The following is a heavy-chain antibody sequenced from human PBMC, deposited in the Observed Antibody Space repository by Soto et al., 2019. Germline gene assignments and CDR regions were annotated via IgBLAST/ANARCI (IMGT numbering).Heavy chain of an antibody. Sequence: XGSLRLSCSASGVTFSDYYMSWIRQAPGKGLEWVSYISSSGSTIYYADSVKGRFTISRDNAKNSLYLQMNSLRAEDTAVYYCARGGYGDYWDAFDIWGQGKMVTVSS. CDR2: ISSSGSTI. CDR3: ARGGYGDYWDAFDI. CDR1: GVTFSDYY. D-gene: IGHD4-17*01. V-gene: IGHV3-11*01. J-gene: IGHJ3*02.